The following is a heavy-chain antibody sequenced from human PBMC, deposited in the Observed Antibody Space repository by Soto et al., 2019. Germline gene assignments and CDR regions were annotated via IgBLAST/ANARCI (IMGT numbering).Heavy chain of an antibody. CDR2: IFPSGAT. CDR1: GAPISGGDYH. J-gene: IGHJ2*01. D-gene: IGHD5-18*01. V-gene: IGHV4-30-4*01. CDR3: ARGSAAKRYFDL. Sequence: QVQLQESGPGLVKPSQTLSLMCTVSGAPISGGDYHWSWIRQPPGKGLEWIGYIFPSGATHYNSSLGSRITMSVETSKSHFSLKLPSVTAAYTAVYFCARGSAAKRYFDLWGRGTLVTVSS.